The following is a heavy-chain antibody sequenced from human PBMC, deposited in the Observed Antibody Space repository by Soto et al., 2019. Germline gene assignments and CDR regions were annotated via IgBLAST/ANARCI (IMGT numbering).Heavy chain of an antibody. CDR3: TRGLFGGWGDYFEY. J-gene: IGHJ4*02. CDR1: GGTFNTYP. Sequence: QVQLVQSGAEVKKPGSSMKVSCKASGGTFNTYPISWVRQAPGQGLEWMGGIIPIFGATHYAQKFQGRVTITADESTSTAYMDLSRLTSDDKAMYYCTRGLFGGWGDYFEYWSQGTLVTVSS. V-gene: IGHV1-69*01. D-gene: IGHD6-19*01. CDR2: IIPIFGAT.